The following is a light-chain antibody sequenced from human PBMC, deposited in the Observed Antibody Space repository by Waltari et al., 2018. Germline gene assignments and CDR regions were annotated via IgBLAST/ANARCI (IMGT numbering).Light chain of an antibody. CDR3: QQYYSTPLT. CDR2: WAS. J-gene: IGKJ4*01. Sequence: DIVMTQSPDSLAVSLGERATINCKSSQSVLNSPNNKNYLAWYRQKPGQPPKLLIYWASTRESGVPDRFSGSGSGTDFTLTISSLQAADVAVYYCQQYYSTPLTFGGGTKVEIK. V-gene: IGKV4-1*01. CDR1: QSVLNSPNNKNY.